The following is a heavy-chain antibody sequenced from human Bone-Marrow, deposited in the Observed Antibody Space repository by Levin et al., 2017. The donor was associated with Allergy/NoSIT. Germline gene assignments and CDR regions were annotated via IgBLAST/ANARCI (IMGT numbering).Heavy chain of an antibody. D-gene: IGHD5-12*01. CDR3: ARVGSGYDWGYFDY. CDR2: IYYSGST. CDR1: GGSINSYY. V-gene: IGHV4-59*01. Sequence: PSETLSLTCTVSGGSINSYYWSWIRQPPGKGLEWIGYIYYSGSTNYNPSLKSRVTISEDTSENQLSLKVRSVTAADTAVYYCARVGSGYDWGYFDYWGQGTLVTVSS. J-gene: IGHJ4*02.